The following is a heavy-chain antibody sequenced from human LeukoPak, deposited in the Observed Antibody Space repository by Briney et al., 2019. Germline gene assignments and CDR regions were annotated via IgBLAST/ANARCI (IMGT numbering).Heavy chain of an antibody. V-gene: IGHV3-23*01. J-gene: IGHJ4*02. CDR1: GFTFRSSA. Sequence: GGSLRLSCAASGFTFRSSAMSWVRQAPGKGLEWVASISGSGDTTYYTDSVKGRFTVSRDNSENTLSLQMSGLRAEDTAVYYCAKISVGTLGGILVISDWGQGNLVTVSS. CDR3: AKISVGTLGGILVISD. CDR2: ISGSGDTT. D-gene: IGHD3-16*02.